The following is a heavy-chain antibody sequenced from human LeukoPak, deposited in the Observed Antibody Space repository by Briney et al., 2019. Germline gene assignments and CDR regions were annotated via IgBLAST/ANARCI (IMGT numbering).Heavy chain of an antibody. CDR1: AFTFSTHW. Sequence: GGSLRLSCAASAFTFSTHWIRWVRQAAGKCLGWVSRIEQRGSNAMYADSVKGRFSISRDKAKNTVNLQMNSLRAEDTGVYYCIRDEALWRLDYWGQGTLVTVSS. CDR3: IRDEALWRLDY. J-gene: IGHJ4*02. CDR2: IEQRGSNA. V-gene: IGHV3-74*03. D-gene: IGHD2-21*01.